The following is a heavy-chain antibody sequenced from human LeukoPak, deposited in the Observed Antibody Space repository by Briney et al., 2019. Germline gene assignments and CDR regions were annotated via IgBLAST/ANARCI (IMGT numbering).Heavy chain of an antibody. V-gene: IGHV4-4*02. D-gene: IGHD3-10*01. CDR3: ARGTIELLWFGELLSGWFDP. J-gene: IGHJ5*02. Sequence: PSETLSLTCAVSGGSIRSRSWWSWVRRPPGKGLEWIGETFHSGNTHYNPSLKSRVTILVDKSKNQFSLKLSSVAAADTAVYYCARGTIELLWFGELLSGWFDPWGQGTLVTVSS. CDR2: TFHSGNT. CDR1: GGSIRSRSW.